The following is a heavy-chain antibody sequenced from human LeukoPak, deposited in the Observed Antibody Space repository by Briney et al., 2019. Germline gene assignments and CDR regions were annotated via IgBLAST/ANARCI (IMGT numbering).Heavy chain of an antibody. CDR3: ARGPKQWLVFDY. Sequence: SVKVSCKASGYTFTSYGISWVRQAPGQGLEWMGRIIPILGIANYAQKFQGRVTITADKSTSTAYMELSSLRSEDTAVYYCARGPKQWLVFDYWGQGTLVTVSS. J-gene: IGHJ4*02. V-gene: IGHV1-69*04. D-gene: IGHD6-19*01. CDR2: IIPILGIA. CDR1: GYTFTSYG.